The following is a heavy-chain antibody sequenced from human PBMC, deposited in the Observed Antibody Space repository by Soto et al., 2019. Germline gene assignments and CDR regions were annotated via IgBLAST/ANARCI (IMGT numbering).Heavy chain of an antibody. CDR3: ARAQPGYSYGYGLGY. CDR2: ISSSSSYI. J-gene: IGHJ4*02. V-gene: IGHV3-21*01. CDR1: GFTFSSYS. D-gene: IGHD5-18*01. Sequence: EVQLVESGGGLVKPGGSLRLSCAASGFTFSSYSMNWVRQAPGKGLEWVSSISSSSSYIYYADSVKGRFTISRDNAKNSLYLQKNSLRAEDTAVYYCARAQPGYSYGYGLGYWGQGTLVTVSS.